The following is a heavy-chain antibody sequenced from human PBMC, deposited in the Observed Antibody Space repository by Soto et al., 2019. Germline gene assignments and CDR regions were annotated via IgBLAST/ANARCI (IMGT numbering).Heavy chain of an antibody. V-gene: IGHV1-69*12. Sequence: QVQLVQSGAEVKKPGSSVKVSCKASGGTFSSYAISWVRQAPGQGLEWMGGIIPIFDTADYAQKFQGRVTITADASTSTAYMELGSLRSEATAVYYLASHGITGTWVYYYGMDVWGQGTTVTVSS. J-gene: IGHJ6*02. CDR1: GGTFSSYA. D-gene: IGHD1-7*01. CDR3: ASHGITGTWVYYYGMDV. CDR2: IIPIFDTA.